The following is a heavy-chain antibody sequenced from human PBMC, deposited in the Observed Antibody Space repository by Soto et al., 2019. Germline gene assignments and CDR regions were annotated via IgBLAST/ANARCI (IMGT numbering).Heavy chain of an antibody. CDR2: IKQDGSEK. J-gene: IGHJ4*02. Sequence: GASLRLSCAASGFSFSSYWMSWVRQAPGKGLEWVANIKQDGSEKYYVDSVKGRFTISRDKAKNSLYLQMNILSTEDTAVYYCARDRGMYGYYSWGQGTLVTVSS. D-gene: IGHD3-22*01. CDR1: GFSFSSYW. V-gene: IGHV3-7*03. CDR3: ARDRGMYGYYS.